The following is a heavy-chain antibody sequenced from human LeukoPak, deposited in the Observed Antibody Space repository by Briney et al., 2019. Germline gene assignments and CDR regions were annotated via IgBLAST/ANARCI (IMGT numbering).Heavy chain of an antibody. CDR1: GYTFTGYY. J-gene: IGHJ4*02. Sequence: ASVKVSCKASGYTFTGYYMHWVRQAPGQGLEWMGWINPNSGGTNYAQKFQGRVTMTRDTSISTAYMELSRLGSDDTAVYYCARSRLRYFDWHTYDYWGQGTLVTVSS. CDR2: INPNSGGT. D-gene: IGHD3-9*01. CDR3: ARSRLRYFDWHTYDY. V-gene: IGHV1-2*02.